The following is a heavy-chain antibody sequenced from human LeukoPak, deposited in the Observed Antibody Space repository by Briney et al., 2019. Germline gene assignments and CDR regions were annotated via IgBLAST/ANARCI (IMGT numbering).Heavy chain of an antibody. CDR3: ARTTLQLGNAFDI. J-gene: IGHJ3*02. CDR1: GGSISSSNW. D-gene: IGHD5-18*01. Sequence: TASETLSLTCAVSGGSISSSNWWSWVRQPPGKGLEWIGEIYHSGSTNYNPSLKSRVTISVDKSKNQFSLKLSSVTAADTAVYYCARTTLQLGNAFDIWGQGTMVTVSS. CDR2: IYHSGST. V-gene: IGHV4-4*02.